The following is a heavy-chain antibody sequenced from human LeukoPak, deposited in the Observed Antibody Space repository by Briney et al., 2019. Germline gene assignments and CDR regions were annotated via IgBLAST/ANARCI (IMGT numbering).Heavy chain of an antibody. D-gene: IGHD3-22*01. CDR2: IFTSGSP. CDR1: GGSIGGHY. V-gene: IGHV4-4*07. J-gene: IGHJ2*01. CDR3: ARDNYYDSSGYQHPFDL. Sequence: TSSETLSLTCSVSGGSIGGHYWNWIRQAPGKGLEWIGHIFTSGSPNYSPSLKSRVTISVDTSKNQFSLKLSSVTAADTAVYYCARDNYYDSSGYQHPFDLWGRGTLVTVSS.